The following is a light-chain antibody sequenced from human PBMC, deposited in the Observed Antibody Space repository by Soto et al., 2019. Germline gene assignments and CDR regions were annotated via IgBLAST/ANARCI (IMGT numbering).Light chain of an antibody. CDR1: QSVSSY. Sequence: EIVLTQSPATLSLSPGERATLSCRASQSVSSYLAWYQQKPGQTPRLLIFGASNRAAGIPARFSGSGSGTDFTLTINNLEPEDFAVYYCQQRSNWPRWAFGQGTKVDI. CDR2: GAS. V-gene: IGKV3-11*01. CDR3: QQRSNWPRWA. J-gene: IGKJ1*01.